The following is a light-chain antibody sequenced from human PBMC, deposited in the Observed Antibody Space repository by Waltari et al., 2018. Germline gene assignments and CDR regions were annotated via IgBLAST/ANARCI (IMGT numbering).Light chain of an antibody. CDR3: QQYYSTPQT. J-gene: IGKJ1*01. Sequence: LMTQSPDSLAVSLCERATINCKSSQSVLYNLNNKNYFAWYQQKPGQPPKLLISWASIRESGVPDRLSGSGSGTDFTLTISSLQAEDVGVYYCQQYYSTPQTFGQGTKVEIK. CDR2: WAS. V-gene: IGKV4-1*01. CDR1: QSVLYNLNNKNY.